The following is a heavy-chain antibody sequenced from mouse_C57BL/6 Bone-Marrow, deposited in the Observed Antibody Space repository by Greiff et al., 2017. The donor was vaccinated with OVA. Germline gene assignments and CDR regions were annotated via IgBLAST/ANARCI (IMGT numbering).Heavy chain of an antibody. V-gene: IGHV5-12*01. CDR1: GFTFSDYY. J-gene: IGHJ4*01. Sequence: EVQLVESGGGLVQPGGSLKLSCAASGFTFSDYYMYWVRQTPEKRLEWVAYISNGGGSTYYPETVKGRFTITRDNAKNTLYLQMSRLKSEDTALYYCARHNGPWGQGTSVTVSS. CDR2: ISNGGGST. CDR3: ARHNGP.